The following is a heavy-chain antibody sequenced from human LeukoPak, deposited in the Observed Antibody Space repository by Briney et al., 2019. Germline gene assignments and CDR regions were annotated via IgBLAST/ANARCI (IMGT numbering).Heavy chain of an antibody. J-gene: IGHJ4*02. CDR1: GFTFSSYS. V-gene: IGHV3-21*01. CDR3: ARGIVPEKFDY. D-gene: IGHD3-22*01. Sequence: GGSLRLSCAASGFTFSSYSMNWVHQAPGKGLEWVSSISSSSSYIYYADSVKGRFTISRDNAKNSLYLQMNSLRAEDTAVYYCARGIVPEKFDYWGQGTLVTVSS. CDR2: ISSSSSYI.